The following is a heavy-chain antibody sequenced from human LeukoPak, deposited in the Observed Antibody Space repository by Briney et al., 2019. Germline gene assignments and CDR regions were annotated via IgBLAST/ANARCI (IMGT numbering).Heavy chain of an antibody. CDR1: GFTFSSYA. D-gene: IGHD6-19*01. V-gene: IGHV3-23*01. J-gene: IGHJ4*02. Sequence: GGSLGLSYAASGFTFSSYAMSWVRQAPGKGLEWVSAISGSGGSTYYADSVKGRFTISRDNSKNTLYLQMNSLRAEDTAVYYCAKDSALQWLPLDYWGQGTLVTVSS. CDR2: ISGSGGST. CDR3: AKDSALQWLPLDY.